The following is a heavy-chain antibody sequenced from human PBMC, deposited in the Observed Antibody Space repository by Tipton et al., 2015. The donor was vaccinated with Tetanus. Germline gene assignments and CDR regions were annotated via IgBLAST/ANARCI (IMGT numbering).Heavy chain of an antibody. J-gene: IGHJ4*02. V-gene: IGHV4-31*02. Sequence: LRLSCTVSGGSISSGGYYWSWLRQHPGKGLEWIGDIYYSGSTYYNPSLKSRVTISVDTSKNQFSLKVNSVTAADTAVYYCARDQARGARGWNYFDYWGQGTLVTVSS. CDR2: IYYSGST. CDR1: GGSISSGGYY. CDR3: ARDQARGARGWNYFDY. D-gene: IGHD1-26*01.